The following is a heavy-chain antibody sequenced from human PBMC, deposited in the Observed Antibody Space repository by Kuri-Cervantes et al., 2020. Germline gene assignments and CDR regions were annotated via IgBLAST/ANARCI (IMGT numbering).Heavy chain of an antibody. V-gene: IGHV1-58*01. Sequence: SVKVSCKASGFTFTSSAVQWVRQARGQRLEWIGWIVVGSGNTNYAQKFQGRVTITADESTSTAYMELSSLRSEDTAVYYCARALGGYDADYWGQGTLVTVSS. CDR3: ARALGGYDADY. J-gene: IGHJ4*02. CDR2: IVVGSGNT. CDR1: GFTFTSSA. D-gene: IGHD5-12*01.